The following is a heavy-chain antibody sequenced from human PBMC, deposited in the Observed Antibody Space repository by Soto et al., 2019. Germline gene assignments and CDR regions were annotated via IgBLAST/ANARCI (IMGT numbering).Heavy chain of an antibody. V-gene: IGHV3-66*01. CDR2: IQSGGST. CDR3: ARDDVQCNGGRGYGVPMDV. Sequence: EVQLVESGGGLVQPGGSLRLSCAASGFSVSSKYMSWVRQAPGTGLECVSLIQSGGSTYYAGSVKGSFTISREHSENKRVLKMNSLKVEDTAVYYGARDDVQCNGGRGYGVPMDVWGKGNTVTVAA. J-gene: IGHJ6*04. CDR1: GFSVSSKY. D-gene: IGHD2-15*01.